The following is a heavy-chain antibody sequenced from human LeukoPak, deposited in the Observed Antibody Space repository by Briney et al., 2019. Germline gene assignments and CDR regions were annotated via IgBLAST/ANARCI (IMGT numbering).Heavy chain of an antibody. Sequence: GGSLRLSCAASGFTFDDYGMSWVRQAPGKGLEWVSGINWNGGSTGYADSVRGRFTISRDNAKNSLYLQMNSLRAEDTALYYCARRYYDFWSGYFQEGAFDIWGQGTMVTVSS. V-gene: IGHV3-20*04. CDR2: INWNGGST. D-gene: IGHD3-3*01. CDR1: GFTFDDYG. J-gene: IGHJ3*02. CDR3: ARRYYDFWSGYFQEGAFDI.